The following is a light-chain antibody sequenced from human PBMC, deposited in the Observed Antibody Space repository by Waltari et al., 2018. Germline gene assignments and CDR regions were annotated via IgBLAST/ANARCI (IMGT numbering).Light chain of an antibody. Sequence: EIVLTQSPGTLSLSPGERATLSCRASQSVSSSYLAWYQQKPGQAPRPLISGASRRATGIPDRFSGSGSGTDFTLTISRLEPEDFAVYYCQQYESSPLLTFGGGSKVEIK. J-gene: IGKJ4*01. CDR2: GAS. CDR3: QQYESSPLLT. CDR1: QSVSSSY. V-gene: IGKV3-20*01.